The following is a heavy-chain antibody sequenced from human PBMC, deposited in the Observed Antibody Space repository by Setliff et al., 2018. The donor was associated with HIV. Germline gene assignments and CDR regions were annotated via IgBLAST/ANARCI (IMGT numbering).Heavy chain of an antibody. J-gene: IGHJ4*02. CDR1: GFSFSSYG. V-gene: IGHV3-30*18. CDR2: ISNDGTKK. CDR3: AKDGTSHFDGNFDY. Sequence: LRLSCATSGFSFSSYGMHWVRQAPGKGLEWVAVISNDGTKKFYEDSVKGRFTISRDNFKNTLYLEMNSLRSEDTAVYYCAKDGTSHFDGNFDYWGQGSLVTVSS. D-gene: IGHD2-2*01.